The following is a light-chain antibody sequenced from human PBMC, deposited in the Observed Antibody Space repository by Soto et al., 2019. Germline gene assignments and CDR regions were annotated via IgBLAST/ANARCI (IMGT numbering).Light chain of an antibody. CDR1: QSVSSSY. CDR2: GAS. CDR3: QQYGSSPPT. Sequence: EIVLTQSPGTLSLSPGERATLSCRASQSVSSSYLAWYQQKPGQAPRLLIYGASSRATGIPERFSGSGSGEDFTLTISRLEPEDFAVYYCQQYGSSPPTFGQGTKLEIK. V-gene: IGKV3-20*01. J-gene: IGKJ2*01.